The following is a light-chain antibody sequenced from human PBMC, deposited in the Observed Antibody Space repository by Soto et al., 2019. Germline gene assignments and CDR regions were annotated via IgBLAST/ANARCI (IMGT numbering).Light chain of an antibody. Sequence: QSALTQPASVSGSPGQSITISCTGTSSDVGGYNYVSWYQHHPGKVPKLIIYEVTNRPSGVSIRFSGSKSGNTASLTISGLQAEDGADYYCGSYRRSSALYVFGSGTKVTVL. CDR1: SSDVGGYNY. V-gene: IGLV2-14*01. J-gene: IGLJ1*01. CDR2: EVT. CDR3: GSYRRSSALYV.